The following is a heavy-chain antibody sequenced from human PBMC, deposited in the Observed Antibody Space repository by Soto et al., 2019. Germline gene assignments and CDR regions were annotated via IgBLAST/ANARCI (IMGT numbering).Heavy chain of an antibody. CDR2: ISYDGSNK. CDR1: GFTFSSYA. V-gene: IGHV3-30-3*01. Sequence: PGGSLRLSCAASGFTFSSYAMHWVRQAPGKGLEWVAVISYDGSNKYYADSVKGRFTISRDNSKNTLYLQLNSLRAEDTAVYYCARDRWFGVDIYFDYWGQGTLVTVSS. J-gene: IGHJ4*02. D-gene: IGHD3-10*01. CDR3: ARDRWFGVDIYFDY.